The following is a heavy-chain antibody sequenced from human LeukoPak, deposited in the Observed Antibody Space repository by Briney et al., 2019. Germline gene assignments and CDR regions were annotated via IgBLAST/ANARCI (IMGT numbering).Heavy chain of an antibody. J-gene: IGHJ4*02. D-gene: IGHD5-18*01. Sequence: ASVKDSCKASGYTFTGYYMHWVRQAPGQGLEWMGWINPNSGGTNYAQKFQGRVTMTRDTSISTAYMELSRLRSDDTAMYYCAKDQGRGYTYGLYYFDYWGQGTLVTVSS. V-gene: IGHV1-2*02. CDR3: AKDQGRGYTYGLYYFDY. CDR2: INPNSGGT. CDR1: GYTFTGYY.